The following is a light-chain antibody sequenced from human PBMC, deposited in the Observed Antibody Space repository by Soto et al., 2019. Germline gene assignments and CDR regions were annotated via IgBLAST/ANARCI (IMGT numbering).Light chain of an antibody. J-gene: IGLJ3*02. CDR3: QSFDTSLSPVWV. Sequence: QSALTQPASVSGSPGQSVTISCTGTSSDVGAYGYVSWFQQHPGKAPKLLIYANIYRPSGVPDRFFASKSGTSASLAITGLQADDEADYYCQSFDTSLSPVWVFGGGTKLTVL. CDR2: ANI. CDR1: SSDVGAYGY. V-gene: IGLV2-14*03.